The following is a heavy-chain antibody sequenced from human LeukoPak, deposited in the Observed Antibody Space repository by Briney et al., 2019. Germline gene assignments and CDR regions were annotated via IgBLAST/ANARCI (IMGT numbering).Heavy chain of an antibody. CDR3: ARDTAMPRGAFDI. D-gene: IGHD5-18*01. CDR2: IYYSGST. V-gene: IGHV4-59*01. Sequence: SETLSLTCTVSGGSISSYYWSWIRQPPGKGLEWIGYIYYSGSTNYNPSLKSRVTISVDTSKNQFSLKLSSVTAADTAVYYCARDTAMPRGAFDIWGQGTMVTVSS. CDR1: GGSISSYY. J-gene: IGHJ3*02.